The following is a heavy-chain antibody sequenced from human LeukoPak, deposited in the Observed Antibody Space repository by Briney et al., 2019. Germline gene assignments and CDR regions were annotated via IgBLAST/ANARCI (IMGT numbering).Heavy chain of an antibody. D-gene: IGHD3-10*01. CDR1: GYTFTRYY. CDR2: INPSDGVI. V-gene: IGHV1-46*01. Sequence: ASVKVSCQASGYTFTRYYMHWVRQAPGQGLEWMGIINPSDGVIDYAQKFQDRVTMTQDTSTSTVYMEVSSLRSEDTAVYYCARRGSGSYVLDCWGEGALVTVCS. J-gene: IGHJ4*02. CDR3: ARRGSGSYVLDC.